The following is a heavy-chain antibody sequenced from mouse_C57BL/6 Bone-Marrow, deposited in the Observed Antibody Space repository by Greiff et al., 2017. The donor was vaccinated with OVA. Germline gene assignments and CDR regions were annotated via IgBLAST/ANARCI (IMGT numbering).Heavy chain of an antibody. Sequence: VQLQESGAELVKPGASVKLSCKASGYTFTSYWMQWVKQRPGQGLEWIGEIDPSDSYTNYNQKFKGKATLTVDTSSSTAYMQLSSLTSEDSAVYYCAYYDYDWFAYWGQGTLVTVSA. V-gene: IGHV1-50*01. CDR3: AYYDYDWFAY. D-gene: IGHD2-4*01. CDR2: IDPSDSYT. J-gene: IGHJ3*01. CDR1: GYTFTSYW.